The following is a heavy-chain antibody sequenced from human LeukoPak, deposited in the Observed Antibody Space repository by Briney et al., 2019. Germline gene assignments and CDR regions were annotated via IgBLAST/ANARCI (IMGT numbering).Heavy chain of an antibody. J-gene: IGHJ5*02. Sequence: SSVTVSCKASGGTFSSYAINWVRQARGQGVAWMGGIIPIFGTANYAQKFQGKVTITADKSTSTAYMELSSLRSEDTAVYYCARDSSRWGDNWFDPWGQGTLVTVSS. CDR2: IIPIFGTA. D-gene: IGHD6-13*01. CDR3: ARDSSRWGDNWFDP. CDR1: GGTFSSYA. V-gene: IGHV1-69*06.